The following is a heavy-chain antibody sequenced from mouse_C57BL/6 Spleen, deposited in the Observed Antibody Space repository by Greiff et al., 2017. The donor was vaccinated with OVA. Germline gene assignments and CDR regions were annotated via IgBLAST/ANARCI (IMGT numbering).Heavy chain of an antibody. Sequence: EVQLVESGEGLVKPGGSLKLSCAASGFTFSSYAMSWVRQTPEKRLEWVAYISSGGDYIYYADTVKGRFTISRDNARNTLYLQMSSLQSEDTAMYYCTRDYGSSYKGWFAYWGQGTLVTVSA. D-gene: IGHD1-1*01. J-gene: IGHJ3*01. CDR1: GFTFSSYA. CDR3: TRDYGSSYKGWFAY. CDR2: ISSGGDYI. V-gene: IGHV5-9-1*02.